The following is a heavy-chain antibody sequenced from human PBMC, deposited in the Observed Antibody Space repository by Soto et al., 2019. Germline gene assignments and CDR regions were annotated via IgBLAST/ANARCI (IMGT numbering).Heavy chain of an antibody. J-gene: IGHJ5*01. CDR2: VHISGHS. V-gene: IGHV4-4*02. CDR3: ARVRQGCSANNCYFDP. D-gene: IGHD1-1*01. CDR1: GGSVRAPDW. Sequence: QVHLQESGPGLVAPSGTLSLTCTLSGGSVRAPDWWNWVRQSPEKGLGWIAEVHISGHSNYNPSLRSRVSVSIDSSKNQFYLNLNSVTAADTAIYYCARVRQGCSANNCYFDPWGQGTQVTISS.